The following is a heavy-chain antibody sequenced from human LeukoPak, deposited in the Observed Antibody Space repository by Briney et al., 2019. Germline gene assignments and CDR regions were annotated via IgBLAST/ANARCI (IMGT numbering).Heavy chain of an antibody. CDR3: ARVIRVAAADLFDY. CDR1: GYTFTGYY. J-gene: IGHJ4*02. CDR2: INPNSGGT. D-gene: IGHD6-13*01. V-gene: IGHV1-2*02. Sequence: GASVKVSCKASGYTFTGYYMHWVRQAPGQGLEWMGWINPNSGGTNYAQKFQGRVTMTRDTSISTAYMELSRLRSDDTAVYYCARVIRVAAADLFDYWGQGTLVTVSS.